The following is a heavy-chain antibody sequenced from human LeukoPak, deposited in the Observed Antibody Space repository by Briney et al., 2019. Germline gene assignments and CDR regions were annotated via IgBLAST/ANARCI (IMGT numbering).Heavy chain of an antibody. CDR3: ARAHKLNAFDI. V-gene: IGHV4-59*01. Sequence: SETLSLTCTVSGRSISSYYWSWIRQPPGKRLEWIGYTYYSGSTNYNPSLKSRVTISVDTSKNQFSLKLSSVTAADTAVYYCARAHKLNAFDIWGQGTMFTVSS. J-gene: IGHJ3*02. D-gene: IGHD1-1*01. CDR2: TYYSGST. CDR1: GRSISSYY.